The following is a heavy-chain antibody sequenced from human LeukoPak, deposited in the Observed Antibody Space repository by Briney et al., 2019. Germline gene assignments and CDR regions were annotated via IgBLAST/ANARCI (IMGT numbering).Heavy chain of an antibody. J-gene: IGHJ4*02. CDR1: GFTFSDYW. V-gene: IGHV3-7*04. D-gene: IGHD6-19*01. Sequence: GGSLRLSCAASGFTFSDYWMNWVRQAPGKGLEWVANIKQDGSEKYSLDSVKGRFTISRDNARNSLYLQMNSLRAEDTAVYYCARVVYSSGWSYYFDYWGLGILVTVSS. CDR2: IKQDGSEK. CDR3: ARVVYSSGWSYYFDY.